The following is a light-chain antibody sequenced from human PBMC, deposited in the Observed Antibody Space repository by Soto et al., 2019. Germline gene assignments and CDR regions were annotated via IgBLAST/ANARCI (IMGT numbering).Light chain of an antibody. CDR1: QSVSSY. V-gene: IGKV3-15*01. Sequence: EIVMTQSPATLSVSPGERATLSCRASQSVSSYFAWYQQKPGQAPRLLIYSASTRATGIPARFSGSGSGTEFTLTISSLQSEDFAVYYCQQYNNCPYTFGQGTKVEI. CDR2: SAS. J-gene: IGKJ2*01. CDR3: QQYNNCPYT.